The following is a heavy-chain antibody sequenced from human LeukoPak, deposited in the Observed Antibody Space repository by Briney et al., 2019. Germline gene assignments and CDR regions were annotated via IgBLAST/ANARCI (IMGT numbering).Heavy chain of an antibody. J-gene: IGHJ5*02. CDR2: INPSGGST. D-gene: IGHD4-11*01. V-gene: IGHV1-46*01. CDR1: GYTFTSYG. Sequence: ASVKVSCKASGYTFTSYGISWVRQAPGQGLEWMGIINPSGGSTSYAQKFQGRVTMTRDTSTSTVYMELSSLRSEDTAVYYCAGDYSNHRGFDPWGQGTLVTVSS. CDR3: AGDYSNHRGFDP.